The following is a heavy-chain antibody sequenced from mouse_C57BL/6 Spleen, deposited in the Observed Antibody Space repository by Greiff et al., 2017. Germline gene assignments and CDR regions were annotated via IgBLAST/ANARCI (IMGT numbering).Heavy chain of an antibody. J-gene: IGHJ2*01. CDR3: ANIYYDYPYYFDY. CDR2: IYPGSGST. CDR1: GYTFTSYW. D-gene: IGHD2-4*01. Sequence: VQLQQPGAELVKPGASVKMSCKASGYTFTSYWITWVKQRPGQGLEWIGDIYPGSGSTNYNEKFKSKATLTVDTSSSTAYMQLSSLTSEDSAVYYCANIYYDYPYYFDYWGQGTTLTVSS. V-gene: IGHV1-55*01.